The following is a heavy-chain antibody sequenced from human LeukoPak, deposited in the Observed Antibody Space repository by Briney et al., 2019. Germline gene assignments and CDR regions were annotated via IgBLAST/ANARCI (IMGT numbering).Heavy chain of an antibody. CDR1: GFTFSIYA. Sequence: GGSLRLSCAASGFTFSIYAVQWVRHAPGKGREWVTVISYDGSNKNYADSVKGRFTISRDNSKNTLYLQMHSLRAEDTAVYYCAIVRRVVVPAANNSLGLQNFFDYGGQRTLVTVYS. V-gene: IGHV3-30-3*01. CDR2: ISYDGSNK. J-gene: IGHJ4*02. D-gene: IGHD2-2*01. CDR3: AIVRRVVVPAANNSLGLQNFFDY.